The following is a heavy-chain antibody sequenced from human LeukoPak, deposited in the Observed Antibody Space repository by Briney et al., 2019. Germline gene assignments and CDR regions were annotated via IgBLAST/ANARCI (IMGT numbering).Heavy chain of an antibody. CDR3: ARGGGVIVKGGDY. V-gene: IGHV3-74*01. J-gene: IGHJ4*02. Sequence: GGSLRLSCAASGFTFSSYWMHWVRQAPGKGLVWVSRINSDGSSTSYADSVKGRFTISRDNAKNTLYLQMNSLRAEDTAVDYCARGGGVIVKGGDYWGQGTLVTVSS. CDR1: GFTFSSYW. CDR2: INSDGSST. D-gene: IGHD3-16*02.